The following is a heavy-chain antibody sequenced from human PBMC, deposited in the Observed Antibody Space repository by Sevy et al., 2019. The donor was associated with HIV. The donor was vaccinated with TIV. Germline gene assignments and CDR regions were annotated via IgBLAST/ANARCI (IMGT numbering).Heavy chain of an antibody. CDR1: GGSISTSTYY. Sequence: SETLSLTCTVSGGSISTSTYYWSWIRQPPGKGLEYIGFIYYTGSTNYNPSLKSRVTISLDTSKNQLSLMLTSVTAADTAIYYCARDGDAAFDIWGQGTMVTVSS. CDR2: IYYTGST. D-gene: IGHD7-27*01. J-gene: IGHJ3*02. V-gene: IGHV4-61*01. CDR3: ARDGDAAFDI.